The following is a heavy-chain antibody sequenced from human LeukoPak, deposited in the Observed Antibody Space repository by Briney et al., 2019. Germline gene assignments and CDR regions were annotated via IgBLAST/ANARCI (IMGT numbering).Heavy chain of an antibody. CDR1: VCTVSSNY. CDR2: IYSCGST. D-gene: IGHD1-26*01. J-gene: IGHJ5*02. Sequence: GGSLRLSCAASVCTVSSNYMSWVRKAPWKGLEWVSVIYSCGSTYYADSVKGRFTISRDNSKNTLYLQMNSLRAEDTAVYYCASSSGSSWDWFDPWGREPWSPSPQ. CDR3: ASSSGSSWDWFDP. V-gene: IGHV3-66*03.